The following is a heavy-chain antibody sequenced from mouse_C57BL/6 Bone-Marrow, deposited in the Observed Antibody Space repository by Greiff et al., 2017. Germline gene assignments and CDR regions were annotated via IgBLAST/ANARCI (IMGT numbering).Heavy chain of an antibody. CDR1: GYTFTSYW. D-gene: IGHD2-5*01. CDR2: IDPSDSYT. V-gene: IGHV1-50*01. J-gene: IGHJ3*01. Sequence: QVQLQQPGAELVKPGASVKLSCKASGYTFTSYWMQWVKQRPGQGLEWIGEIDPSDSYTNYNQQFKGKATLTVDTSSSTAYMQLSSLTSEDSAVYYCARVDYSNYVFAYWGQGTLVTVSA. CDR3: ARVDYSNYVFAY.